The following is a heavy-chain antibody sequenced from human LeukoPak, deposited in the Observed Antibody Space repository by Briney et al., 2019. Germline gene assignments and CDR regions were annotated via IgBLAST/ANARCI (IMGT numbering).Heavy chain of an antibody. CDR2: INPNSGGT. CDR3: ASLSSGNH. D-gene: IGHD6-19*01. J-gene: IGHJ5*02. CDR1: GYSFTAYY. Sequence: ASVKVSCKASGYSFTAYYIHWVRQAPGQGLEWMGWINPNSGGTNYAQKFQGRVTMTSDTSISTGYMELSWLRFDDTAVYYCASLSSGNHWGQGTLVTVSS. V-gene: IGHV1-2*02.